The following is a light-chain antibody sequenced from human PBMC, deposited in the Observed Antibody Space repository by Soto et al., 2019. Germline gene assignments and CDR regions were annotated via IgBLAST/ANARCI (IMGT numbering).Light chain of an antibody. CDR2: GAS. CDR3: QHYGSSPRT. Sequence: ILFARSPATLSMTPGETAPLSFRASQSVSSYLAWYQQKPGQAPRLLIYGASNRATGIPARFSGSGSGTDFTLTISRLESEDFAVYYCQHYGSSPRTVGQGTKVDIK. J-gene: IGKJ1*01. V-gene: IGKV3-20*01. CDR1: QSVSSY.